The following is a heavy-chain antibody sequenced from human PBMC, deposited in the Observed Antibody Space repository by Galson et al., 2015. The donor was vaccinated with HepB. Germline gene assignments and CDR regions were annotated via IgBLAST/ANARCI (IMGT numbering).Heavy chain of an antibody. V-gene: IGHV3-48*01. Sequence: SLRLSCAASGFTFSSYSMNWVRQAPGKGLEWVSYISSSSSTIYYADSVKGRFTISRDNAKNSLYLQMNSLRAEDTAVYYCARAAGITIFGVVITPSDYWGQGTLVTVSS. J-gene: IGHJ4*02. CDR1: GFTFSSYS. D-gene: IGHD3-3*01. CDR3: ARAAGITIFGVVITPSDY. CDR2: ISSSSSTI.